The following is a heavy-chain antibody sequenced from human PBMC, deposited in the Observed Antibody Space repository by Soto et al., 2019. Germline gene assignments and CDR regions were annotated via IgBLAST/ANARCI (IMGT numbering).Heavy chain of an antibody. D-gene: IGHD3-10*01. CDR2: ISSDGSNK. CDR1: GFTFRSYG. J-gene: IGHJ4*02. V-gene: IGHV3-33*05. Sequence: PGGSLRLSCAASGFTFRSYGMHWVRQAPGKGLEWVALISSDGSNKYYADSMTGRFTISRDNSKNTLYLQMNSLRGEDTAVYYCARDYSTSGTYSDFFDYWGQGTLVTVSS. CDR3: ARDYSTSGTYSDFFDY.